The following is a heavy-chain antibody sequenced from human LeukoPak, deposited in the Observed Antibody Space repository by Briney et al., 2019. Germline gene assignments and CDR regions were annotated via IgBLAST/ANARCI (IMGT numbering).Heavy chain of an antibody. CDR2: IKQDGSEK. CDR1: GFTFSSYW. V-gene: IGHV3-7*01. D-gene: IGHD6-19*01. Sequence: PGGSLRLSCAASGFTFSSYWMSWVRQAPGKGLQWVANIKQDGSEKYYVDSVKGRFTISGDNAKNSLYLQMNSLRAEDTAVYYCARDPRYSSGWYQTRYFDYWGQGTLVTVSS. J-gene: IGHJ4*02. CDR3: ARDPRYSSGWYQTRYFDY.